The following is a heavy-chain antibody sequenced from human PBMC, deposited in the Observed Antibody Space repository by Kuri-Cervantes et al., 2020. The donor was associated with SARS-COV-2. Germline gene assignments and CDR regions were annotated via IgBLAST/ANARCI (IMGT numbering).Heavy chain of an antibody. J-gene: IGHJ6*03. CDR1: GFTFSRYS. Sequence: GESLKISCAASGFTFSRYSMNWVRQAPGKGLKWVSTISTGGSYIYYADSVKGRFTISRDNANNSLYLQIDSLRAEDTAVYYCARGDYNVLTGYAAYYYYTDVWGKGTTVTVSS. V-gene: IGHV3-21*01. D-gene: IGHD3/OR15-3a*01. CDR2: ISTGGSYI. CDR3: ARGDYNVLTGYAAYYYYTDV.